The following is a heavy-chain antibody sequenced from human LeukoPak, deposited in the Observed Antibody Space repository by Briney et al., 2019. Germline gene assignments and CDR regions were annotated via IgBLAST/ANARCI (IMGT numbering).Heavy chain of an antibody. CDR2: INHSGST. CDR3: ARLRKIAAASFDY. V-gene: IGHV4-34*01. D-gene: IGHD6-13*01. Sequence: SETLSLTCAVYGGSFSGYYWSWIRQPPGKGLEWIGEINHSGSTNYNPSLKSRVTISVDTSKNQFSLKLSSVTAADTAVYYCARLRKIAAASFDYWGQGTLVTVSS. CDR1: GGSFSGYY. J-gene: IGHJ4*02.